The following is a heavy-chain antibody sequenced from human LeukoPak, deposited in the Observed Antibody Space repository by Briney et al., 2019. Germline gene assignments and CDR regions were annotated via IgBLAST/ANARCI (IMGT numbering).Heavy chain of an antibody. CDR2: IKQDGSEK. V-gene: IGHV3-7*01. CDR1: GFTFSSYW. J-gene: IGHJ4*02. CDR3: ASFSSYYDYVWGSYRSFDY. Sequence: PGGSLRLSCAASGFTFSSYWMSWVRQAPGKGLEWVANIKQDGSEKHYVDSVKGRFTISRDNAKNSLYLQMNSLRAEDTAVYYCASFSSYYDYVWGSYRSFDYWGQGTLVTVSS. D-gene: IGHD3-16*02.